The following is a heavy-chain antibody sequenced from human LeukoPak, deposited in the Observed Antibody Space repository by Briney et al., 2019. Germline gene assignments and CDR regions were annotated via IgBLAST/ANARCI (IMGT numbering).Heavy chain of an antibody. CDR3: ARGYCSGGSCWGFDY. V-gene: IGHV1-69*04. CDR2: IIPILGIA. D-gene: IGHD2-15*01. CDR1: GGTFSSYA. Sequence: GASVKVSCKASGGTFSSYAISWVRPAPGQGLEWMGRIIPILGIANYAQKLQGRVTMTTDTSTSTAYMELRSLRSDDTAVYYCARGYCSGGSCWGFDYWGQGTLVTVSS. J-gene: IGHJ4*02.